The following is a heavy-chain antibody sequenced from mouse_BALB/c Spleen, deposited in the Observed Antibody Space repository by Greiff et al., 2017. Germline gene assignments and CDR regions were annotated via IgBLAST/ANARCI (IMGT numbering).Heavy chain of an antibody. CDR1: GYTFTSYW. V-gene: IGHV1-69*02. CDR3: TRTITTATWYFDV. J-gene: IGHJ1*01. D-gene: IGHD1-2*01. Sequence: VKLQQPGAELVRPGASVKLSCKASGYTFTSYWINWVKQRPGQGLEWIGNIYPSDSYTNYNQKFKDKATLTVDKSSSTAYMQLSSPTSEDSAVYYCTRTITTATWYFDVWGAGTTVTVSS. CDR2: IYPSDSYT.